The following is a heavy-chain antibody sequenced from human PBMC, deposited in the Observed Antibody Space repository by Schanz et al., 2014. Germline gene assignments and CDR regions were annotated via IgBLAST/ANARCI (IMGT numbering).Heavy chain of an antibody. CDR3: AKVRYSSGWRGDYFDE. J-gene: IGHJ4*02. CDR1: GFTFSIYA. V-gene: IGHV3-64D*06. D-gene: IGHD6-25*01. Sequence: EVQLVESGGGLVQPGGSLRLSCSASGFTFSIYAMHWVRQAPGKGLEYVSAISHDGYSTYYADSVKGRFTISRDNFKGALYLQMSSLRAEDTAVYYCAKVRYSSGWRGDYFDEWGQGTLVTVAS. CDR2: ISHDGYST.